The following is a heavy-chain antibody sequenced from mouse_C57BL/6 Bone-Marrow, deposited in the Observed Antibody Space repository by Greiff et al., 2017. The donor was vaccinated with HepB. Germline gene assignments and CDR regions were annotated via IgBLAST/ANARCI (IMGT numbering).Heavy chain of an antibody. Sequence: EVKVVESGGGLVQPGGSRKLSCAASGFTFSSFGMHWVRQAPEKGLEWVAYNSSGSNTVYFVDTMNGRFNISRDNPKNTLFLQMTSLRSEDTAKYYCARSAYYYGSYWYFDVWGAGTTVTVSS. CDR3: ARSAYYYGSYWYFDV. CDR1: GFTFSSFG. CDR2: NSSGSNTV. V-gene: IGHV5-17*02. J-gene: IGHJ1*01. D-gene: IGHD1-1*01.